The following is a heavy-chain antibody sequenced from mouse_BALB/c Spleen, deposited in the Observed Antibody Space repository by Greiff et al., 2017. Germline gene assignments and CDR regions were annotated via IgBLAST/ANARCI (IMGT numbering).Heavy chain of an antibody. CDR1: GFTFSSYA. V-gene: IGHV5-6-5*01. D-gene: IGHD1-1*01. J-gene: IGHJ2*01. CDR2: ISSGGST. Sequence: EVQLVESGGGLVKPGGSLKLSCAASGFTFSSYAMSWVRQTPEKRLEWVASISSGGSTYYPDSVKGRFTISRDNARNILYLQMSSLRSEDTAMYYCARGIYGSSYDYWGQGTTLTVSS. CDR3: ARGIYGSSYDY.